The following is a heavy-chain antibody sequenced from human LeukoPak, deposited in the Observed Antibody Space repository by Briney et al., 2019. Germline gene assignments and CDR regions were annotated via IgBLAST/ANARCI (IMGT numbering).Heavy chain of an antibody. D-gene: IGHD7-27*01. CDR2: INQDGSQR. J-gene: IGHJ4*02. V-gene: IGHV3-7*01. CDR1: GFTFTTHY. Sequence: GGSLRLSCAASGFTFTTHYMTWVRQAPGKGLEWVANINQDGSQRIYVDSVKGRFTLSRDNAKNSLYLQMNSLRAEDTAVYYCARENWANDYWGQGTLVTVSS. CDR3: ARENWANDY.